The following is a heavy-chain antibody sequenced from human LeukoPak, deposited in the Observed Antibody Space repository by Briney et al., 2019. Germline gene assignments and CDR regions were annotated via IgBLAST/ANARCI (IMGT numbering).Heavy chain of an antibody. CDR2: IYYSGST. Sequence: SETLSLTCTVSGGSISSYYWSWIRQPPGKGLEWIGYIYYSGSTNYNPSLKSRVTISVDTSKNQLFLKLSSVTAADTAVYYCARDLGNLDAFDIWGQGTMVTVSS. CDR1: GGSISSYY. CDR3: ARDLGNLDAFDI. J-gene: IGHJ3*02. V-gene: IGHV4-59*01. D-gene: IGHD7-27*01.